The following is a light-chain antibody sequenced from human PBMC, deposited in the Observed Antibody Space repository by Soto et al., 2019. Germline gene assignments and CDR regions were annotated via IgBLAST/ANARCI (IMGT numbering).Light chain of an antibody. CDR3: QQTYTSPEIN. Sequence: DIQMTQSPSSLSASVGDRVTITCRASQSISIHLNGYQQKPGKAPNLLIYGASSLKSGVPARFRGSGSGTDFTLTISSLQPEDFAIYYCQQTYTSPEINFGQGTRLDIK. J-gene: IGKJ5*01. V-gene: IGKV1-39*01. CDR2: GAS. CDR1: QSISIH.